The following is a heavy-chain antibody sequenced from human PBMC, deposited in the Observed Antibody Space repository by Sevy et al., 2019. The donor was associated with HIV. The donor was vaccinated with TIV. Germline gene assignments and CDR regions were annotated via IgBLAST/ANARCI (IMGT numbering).Heavy chain of an antibody. CDR1: GFTFSNYG. D-gene: IGHD2-2*01. CDR2: ISYDGSNK. V-gene: IGHV3-30*18. Sequence: GGSLRLSCAASGFTFSNYGMHWVRQAPGKGLEWVALISYDGSNKYYADSVKGRLTISRDNSKNTLYLQMSSLGAEDTAVYYCAKGPHSTTSNPGEYYYYYGMDVWGQGTTVTVSS. CDR3: AKGPHSTTSNPGEYYYYYGMDV. J-gene: IGHJ6*02.